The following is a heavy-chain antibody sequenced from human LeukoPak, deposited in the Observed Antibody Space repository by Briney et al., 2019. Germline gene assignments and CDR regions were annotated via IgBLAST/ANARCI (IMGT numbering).Heavy chain of an antibody. J-gene: IGHJ4*02. CDR3: ARESSMATYGHVTFDV. Sequence: GGSLRLSCAASGFNFADQNMNWVRQAPGKGLEWISHISGAGSTTYYADSVRGRFAVGRDNGKNTLFLEMARLRDDDTAVYFCARESSMATYGHVTFDVWGQGVLVSVSS. CDR2: ISGAGSTT. V-gene: IGHV3-48*02. D-gene: IGHD3-10*01. CDR1: GFNFADQN.